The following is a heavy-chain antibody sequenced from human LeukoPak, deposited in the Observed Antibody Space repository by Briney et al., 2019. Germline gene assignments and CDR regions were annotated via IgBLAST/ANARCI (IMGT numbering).Heavy chain of an antibody. CDR1: GGSISSYY. V-gene: IGHV4-59*01. CDR2: IYYSGST. J-gene: IGHJ2*01. CDR3: ARANYGDYGYWYFDL. D-gene: IGHD4-17*01. Sequence: SETLSLTCTVSGGSISSYYWSWIRQPPGKGLEWIGYIYYSGSTNYNPSLKSRVTISVDTSKNQFSLKLSSVTAADTAVYYCARANYGDYGYWYFDLWGRGTLVTVSS.